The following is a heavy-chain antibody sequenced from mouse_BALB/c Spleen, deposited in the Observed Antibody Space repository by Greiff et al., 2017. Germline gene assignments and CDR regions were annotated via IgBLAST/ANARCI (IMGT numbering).Heavy chain of an antibody. CDR1: GFTFSDFY. V-gene: IGHV7-1*02. CDR2: SRNKANDYTT. CDR3: AREPGEYYFDY. Sequence: EVKLMESGGGLVQPGGSLRLSCATSGFTFSDFYMEWVRQPPGKRLEWIAASRNKANDYTTEYSASVKGRFIVSRDTSPSILYLQMNALRAEDTAIYYCAREPGEYYFDYWGQGTTRTVSA. D-gene: IGHD4-1*01. J-gene: IGHJ2*01.